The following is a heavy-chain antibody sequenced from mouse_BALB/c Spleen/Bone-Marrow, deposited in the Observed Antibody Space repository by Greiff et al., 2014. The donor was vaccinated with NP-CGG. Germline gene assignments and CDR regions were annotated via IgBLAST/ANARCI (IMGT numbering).Heavy chain of an antibody. CDR1: GFNIKDTY. J-gene: IGHJ4*01. Sequence: EVQLQQSGAELVKPGASVKLSCTASGFNIKDTYMHWVKQRPEQGLEWVGRIDPANGNTKYDPKFQGKATITADTSSNTAYLQLSSLTSEDTAVYYCAIYYGNYYAMDYWGQGTSVTVSS. V-gene: IGHV14-3*02. CDR2: IDPANGNT. CDR3: AIYYGNYYAMDY. D-gene: IGHD2-1*01.